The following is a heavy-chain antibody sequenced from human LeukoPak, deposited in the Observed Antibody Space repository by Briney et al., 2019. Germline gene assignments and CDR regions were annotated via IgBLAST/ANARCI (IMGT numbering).Heavy chain of an antibody. D-gene: IGHD3-16*01. Sequence: KPSETLSLTCAVSGYSISSGYYWSWIRQPAGKGLEWIGRIYTSGSTNYNPSLKSRVTMSVDTSKNQFSLKLSSVTAADTAVYYCARGYLRLGRNSNYFDYWGQGTLVTVSS. CDR2: IYTSGST. J-gene: IGHJ4*02. V-gene: IGHV4-4*07. CDR1: GYSISSGYY. CDR3: ARGYLRLGRNSNYFDY.